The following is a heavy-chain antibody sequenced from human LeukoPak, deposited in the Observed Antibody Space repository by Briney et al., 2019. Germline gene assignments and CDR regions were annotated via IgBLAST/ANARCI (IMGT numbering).Heavy chain of an antibody. D-gene: IGHD3-22*01. J-gene: IGHJ4*02. Sequence: SVKVSCKASGGTFSGYAISWVRQAPGQGLEWMGGIIPIFGTANYAQKFQGRVTITADESTSTAYMELSSLRSEDTAVYYCARGQSDYDSSGYYNFWGQGTLVTVSS. CDR3: ARGQSDYDSSGYYNF. CDR1: GGTFSGYA. CDR2: IIPIFGTA. V-gene: IGHV1-69*13.